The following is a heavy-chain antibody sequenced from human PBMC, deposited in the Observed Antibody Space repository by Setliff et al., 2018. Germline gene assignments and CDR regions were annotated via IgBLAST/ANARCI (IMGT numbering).Heavy chain of an antibody. J-gene: IGHJ4*02. CDR1: GYTFDDYG. V-gene: IGHV1-18*01. Sequence: ASVKVSCKTSGYTFDDYGIAWVRQAPGQGLEWMGWISPHTGNTYYTPKLHGRVTLTTDTSTSTAYMELRSLGSDDTAVYYCSRDGGGYCATTSCFHFDYWGQGTQVTVSS. D-gene: IGHD2-15*01. CDR3: SRDGGGYCATTSCFHFDY. CDR2: ISPHTGNT.